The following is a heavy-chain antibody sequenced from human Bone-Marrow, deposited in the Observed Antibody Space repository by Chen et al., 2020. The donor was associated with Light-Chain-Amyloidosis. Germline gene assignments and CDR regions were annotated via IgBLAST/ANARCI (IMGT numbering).Heavy chain of an antibody. V-gene: IGHV3-20*04. CDR2: INWSGGRT. Sequence: EVQLVEPGGRVVRPGGSLRLPWAAPGSTLEESGMSWVRQAPGKGLEWVSGINWSGGRTGYADFVKGRFTISRDNAKNSLDLQMNTLSPEDTALYYCAREAGVGITYYFDLWGPGTLVTVSS. CDR3: AREAGVGITYYFDL. D-gene: IGHD3-3*01. J-gene: IGHJ2*01. CDR1: GSTLEESG.